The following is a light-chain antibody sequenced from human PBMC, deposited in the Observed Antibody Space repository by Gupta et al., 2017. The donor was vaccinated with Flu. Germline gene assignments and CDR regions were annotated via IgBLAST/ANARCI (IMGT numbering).Light chain of an antibody. Sequence: ERATLSCRASQNVDSFLAWYQQKPGQAPRLLIYDASNRATGVPARFSGSGSGTDFTLTISSLEPEDFAVYYCQQRRNWPPLTFGGGTKVEIK. CDR2: DAS. CDR1: QNVDSF. CDR3: QQRRNWPPLT. V-gene: IGKV3-11*01. J-gene: IGKJ4*01.